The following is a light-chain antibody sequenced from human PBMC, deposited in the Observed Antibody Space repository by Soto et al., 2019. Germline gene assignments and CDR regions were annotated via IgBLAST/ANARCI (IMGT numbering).Light chain of an antibody. CDR3: AGRDDSLSGLYV. V-gene: IGLV1-44*01. Sequence: QSVLTQPPSASGTPGQRVTISCSASSGSLSVDWYQHLPGTAPKLLIYSNYQRPSGVPDRFSGSKSGTSASLVISGLQSEDDADYYCAGRDDSLSGLYVFGTGTKVTFL. CDR1: SGSLS. CDR2: SNY. J-gene: IGLJ1*01.